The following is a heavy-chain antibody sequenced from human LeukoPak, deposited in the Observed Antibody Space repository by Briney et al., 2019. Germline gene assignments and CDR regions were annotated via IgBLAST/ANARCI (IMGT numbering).Heavy chain of an antibody. CDR2: ISSSSSTI. Sequence: GGSLRLSCAASGFTFSSYSMNWVRQAPGKGLEWVSYISSSSSTIYYADSVKGRFTISRDNAKNSLYLQMNGLRAEDTAVYYCARDYYDTSGYYYGKIWGQGTLVTVSS. V-gene: IGHV3-48*04. J-gene: IGHJ4*02. CDR3: ARDYYDTSGYYYGKI. CDR1: GFTFSSYS. D-gene: IGHD3-22*01.